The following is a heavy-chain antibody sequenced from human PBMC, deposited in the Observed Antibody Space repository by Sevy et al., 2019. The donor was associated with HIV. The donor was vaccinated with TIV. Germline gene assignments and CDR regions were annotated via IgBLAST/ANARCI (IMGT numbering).Heavy chain of an antibody. CDR1: GFIFSNFA. J-gene: IGHJ1*01. CDR2: TSYDGSHK. CDR3: ARGENNDEFFQY. V-gene: IGHV3-30*04. Sequence: GESLKISCAASGFIFSNFAMHWVRQAPGKGLEWVAVTSYDGSHKYYADSVKGRFTVSRDNSRNIPSLEMNSLRRDDTAVYYCARGENNDEFFQYWGQGTLVTVSS. D-gene: IGHD1-26*01.